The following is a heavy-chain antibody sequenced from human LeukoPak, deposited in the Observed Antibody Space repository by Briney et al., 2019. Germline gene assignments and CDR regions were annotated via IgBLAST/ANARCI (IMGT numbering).Heavy chain of an antibody. D-gene: IGHD5-12*01. CDR1: GHTFTSYG. V-gene: IGHV1-18*01. Sequence: ASVKVSCKASGHTFTSYGISWVRQAPGQGLEWMGWISAYNGNTNYAQKLQGRVTMTTDTSTSTAYMELRSLRSDDTAVYYRARVGYSGYDPSYYFDYWGQGTLVTVSS. CDR3: ARVGYSGYDPSYYFDY. J-gene: IGHJ4*02. CDR2: ISAYNGNT.